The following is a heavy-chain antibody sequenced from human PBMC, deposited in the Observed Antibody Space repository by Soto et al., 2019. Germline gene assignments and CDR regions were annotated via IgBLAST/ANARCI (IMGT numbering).Heavy chain of an antibody. V-gene: IGHV1-8*01. J-gene: IGHJ6*02. Sequence: QVQLVQSGAEVKKPGASVKVSCKASGYTFTSYDINWVRQAPGQGLEWMGWMNPNSGNTVYAQKFQDRVTMTRNTSIITAYMELSSLRSEDTAVYYCARERNMYGMDVWGQGTTVTVSS. D-gene: IGHD1-1*01. CDR1: GYTFTSYD. CDR3: ARERNMYGMDV. CDR2: MNPNSGNT.